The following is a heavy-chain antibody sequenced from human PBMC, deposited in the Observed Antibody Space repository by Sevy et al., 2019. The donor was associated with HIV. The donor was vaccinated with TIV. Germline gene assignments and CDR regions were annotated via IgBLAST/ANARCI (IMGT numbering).Heavy chain of an antibody. J-gene: IGHJ4*02. Sequence: GGSLRLSCAASGFTFSSYGMNWVRQAPGKGLEWVSYISSSIITIYYADSVKGRFTISRDNAKNTLYLQMNSLRAEDTAVYYCARADYGDYSGEFDYWGQGTLVTVSS. CDR3: ARADYGDYSGEFDY. D-gene: IGHD4-17*01. CDR2: ISSSIITI. CDR1: GFTFSSYG. V-gene: IGHV3-48*01.